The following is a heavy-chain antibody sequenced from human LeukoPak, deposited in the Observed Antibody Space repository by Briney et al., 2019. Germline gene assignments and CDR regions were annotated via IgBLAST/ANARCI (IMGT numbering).Heavy chain of an antibody. Sequence: GGSLRLSCAASGFTFSSYAMSWVRQAPGKGLEWVSTISGTGGSTYYTGSVKGRFTISRDNSKNTLCLQMNSLGAEDMAVYYCAKGCGAGSCFRFDFWGQGILSPSPQ. J-gene: IGHJ4*02. CDR3: AKGCGAGSCFRFDF. CDR1: GFTFSSYA. CDR2: ISGTGGST. V-gene: IGHV3-23*01. D-gene: IGHD2-15*01.